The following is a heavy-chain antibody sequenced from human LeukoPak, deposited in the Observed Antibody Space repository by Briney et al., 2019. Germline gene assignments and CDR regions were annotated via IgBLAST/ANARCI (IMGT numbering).Heavy chain of an antibody. J-gene: IGHJ6*02. CDR2: IIPILGIA. V-gene: IGHV1-69*04. CDR1: GGTFSSYA. CDR3: ARDRYSYGYSYYYGMDV. Sequence: SVTVTFKASGGTFSSYAISWVRQAPGQGLEWMGRIIPILGIANYAQKFQGRVTIIADKSTSTAYMELSSLRSEDTAVYYCARDRYSYGYSYYYGMDVWGQGTTVTVSS. D-gene: IGHD5-18*01.